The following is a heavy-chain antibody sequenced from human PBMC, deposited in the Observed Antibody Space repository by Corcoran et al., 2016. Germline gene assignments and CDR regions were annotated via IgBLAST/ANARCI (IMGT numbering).Heavy chain of an antibody. CDR3: ARGPRYCSSTSCYYWFDP. Sequence: QVQLVQSGAEVKKPGASVKVSCKASGYTFTSYDINWVRQATGQGLEWMGWMNPNSGNTGYAQKFQGRVTMTRNTSISTAYMELSSLRSEDTAVYYCARGPRYCSSTSCYYWFDPWGQGTLVTVSS. CDR1: GYTFTSYD. J-gene: IGHJ5*02. D-gene: IGHD2-2*01. V-gene: IGHV1-8*01. CDR2: MNPNSGNT.